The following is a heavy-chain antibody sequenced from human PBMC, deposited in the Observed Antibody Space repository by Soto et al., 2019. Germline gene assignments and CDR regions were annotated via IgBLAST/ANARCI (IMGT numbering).Heavy chain of an antibody. CDR3: ARRTIFGVVTNNWFDP. J-gene: IGHJ5*02. CDR2: IDPSDSYT. CDR1: GYSFTSYW. Sequence: GESLKISCKGSGYSFTSYWISWVRQMPGKGLEWMGRIDPSDSYTNYSPSFQRHVTISADKSISTAYLQWSSLKASDTAMYYCARRTIFGVVTNNWFDPWGQGTLVTVSS. D-gene: IGHD3-3*01. V-gene: IGHV5-10-1*01.